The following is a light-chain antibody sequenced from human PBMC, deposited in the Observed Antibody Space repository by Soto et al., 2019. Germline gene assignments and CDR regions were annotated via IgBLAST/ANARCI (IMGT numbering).Light chain of an antibody. Sequence: QSVLTQPASVSASPGQSITISCTGGKNDIGSSDYVSWYQQHPGKAPKLIIYGVSNRPSGTSDRFSGSKSVNTASLTISGLQADDEADYYCSSSTRSNTLVFGGGTKLPVL. CDR1: KNDIGSSDY. J-gene: IGLJ3*02. CDR2: GVS. CDR3: SSSTRSNTLV. V-gene: IGLV2-14*01.